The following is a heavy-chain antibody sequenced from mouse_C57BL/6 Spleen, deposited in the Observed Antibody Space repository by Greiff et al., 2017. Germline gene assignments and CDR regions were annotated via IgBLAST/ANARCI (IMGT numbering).Heavy chain of an antibody. Sequence: EVQLKESGPGLVKPSQSLSLTCSVTGYSITSGYYWNWIRQFPGNKLEWMGYISYDGSNNYNPSLKNRISITRDTSKNQFFLKLNSVTTEDTATYYCARGGDYYGSSYYAMDYWGQGTSVTVSS. V-gene: IGHV3-6*01. D-gene: IGHD1-1*01. CDR2: ISYDGSN. J-gene: IGHJ4*01. CDR3: ARGGDYYGSSYYAMDY. CDR1: GYSITSGYY.